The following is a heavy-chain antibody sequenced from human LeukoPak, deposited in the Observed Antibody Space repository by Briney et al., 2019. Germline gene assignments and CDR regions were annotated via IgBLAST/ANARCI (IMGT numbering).Heavy chain of an antibody. CDR3: ASSRVSTPPYNFGMDV. J-gene: IGHJ6*02. V-gene: IGHV4-61*02. D-gene: IGHD4-23*01. CDR2: IYSRGTA. Sequence: PSETLSLTCHVSGGPVNSGNFFWTWLRQPAGKGLEWIGRIYSRGTANYNRSLKGRVTISMDTSKNQVSLEVYSATAADTAVYFCASSRVSTPPYNFGMDVWGQGTTVIVSS. CDR1: GGPVNSGNFF.